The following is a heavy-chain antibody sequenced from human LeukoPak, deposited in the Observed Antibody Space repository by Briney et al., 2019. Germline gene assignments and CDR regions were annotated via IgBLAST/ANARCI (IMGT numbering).Heavy chain of an antibody. CDR1: GGTFSSYA. J-gene: IGHJ3*02. Sequence: ASVKVSCKASGGTFSSYAISWVRQAPGQGLEWMGGIIPIFGTANYAQKFQGRVTITADESTSTAYMELSSLRSEDTAVYYCARGKGGYLLFTGAFDIWGQGTMVTVSS. D-gene: IGHD3-22*01. CDR3: ARGKGGYLLFTGAFDI. V-gene: IGHV1-69*13. CDR2: IIPIFGTA.